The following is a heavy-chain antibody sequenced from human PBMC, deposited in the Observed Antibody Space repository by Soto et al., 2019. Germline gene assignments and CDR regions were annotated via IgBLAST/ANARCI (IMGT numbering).Heavy chain of an antibody. V-gene: IGHV3-30-3*01. Sequence: GGSLRLSCAASGFTFRSYAMHWVRQAPGKGLECVAVISHDGSNKFYRDYVKGRFTISRDDSKNTLYLQINSLRYEDTAVYYCARGDREDIAVVIGVRPGEYGVDVWGQGTTVTVSS. J-gene: IGHJ6*02. D-gene: IGHD2-15*01. CDR2: ISHDGSNK. CDR1: GFTFRSYA. CDR3: ARGDREDIAVVIGVRPGEYGVDV.